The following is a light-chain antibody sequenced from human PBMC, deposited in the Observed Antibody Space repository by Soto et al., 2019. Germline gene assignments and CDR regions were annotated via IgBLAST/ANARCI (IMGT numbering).Light chain of an antibody. CDR3: QHYSSWPPT. Sequence: EMVMTQSPATLSVSPGERVTLSCRASESVHRTLAWYQQKHGQGPSLLIYYASTRATGVPDRFTGSGSGTEFTLTISSLQSEDFGVYHCQHYSSWPPTFGPGTKVEIK. V-gene: IGKV3-15*01. J-gene: IGKJ3*01. CDR1: ESVHRT. CDR2: YAS.